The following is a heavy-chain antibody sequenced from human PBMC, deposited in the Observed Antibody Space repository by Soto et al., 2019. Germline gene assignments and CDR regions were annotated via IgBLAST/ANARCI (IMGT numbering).Heavy chain of an antibody. Sequence: SETLSLTCAVSGGSISSYYWSWIRQTAGKGLEWIGRIYPSGNTNYNPSLKSRVTMSIDTSKNQLSLKLRSVTAADTAVYFCAGDEGYYYSGVDVWGQGAAVTVSS. J-gene: IGHJ6*02. CDR1: GGSISSYY. CDR3: AGDEGYYYSGVDV. CDR2: IYPSGNT. V-gene: IGHV4-4*07.